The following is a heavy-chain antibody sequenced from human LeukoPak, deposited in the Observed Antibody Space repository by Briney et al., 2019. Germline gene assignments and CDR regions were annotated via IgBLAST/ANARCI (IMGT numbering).Heavy chain of an antibody. CDR3: AKAETGTTAGSLDY. CDR2: IRYDGSNK. Sequence: PGGSLRLSCAASGFTFSSYGMHWVRQAPGKGLQWVAFIRYDGSNKYYADSVKGRFTISRDNSENTLYLQMNSLRAEDTALYYCAKAETGTTAGSLDYWGQGTLVTVSS. CDR1: GFTFSSYG. D-gene: IGHD1/OR15-1a*01. J-gene: IGHJ4*02. V-gene: IGHV3-30*02.